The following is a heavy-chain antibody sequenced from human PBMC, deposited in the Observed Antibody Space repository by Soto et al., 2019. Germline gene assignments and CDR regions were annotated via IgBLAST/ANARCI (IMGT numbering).Heavy chain of an antibody. CDR1: GDTFTTYD. Sequence: ASVQVSCKASGDTFTTYDINWVRQATEHGLKWMEWINPNSGNIGNAQRFQGRVTMTRDTAIRTAYMEVSSLRSDDTAVYYCARGRASGSYYLLDYWGQGTLVTVSS. CDR2: INPNSGNI. V-gene: IGHV1-8*01. CDR3: ARGRASGSYYLLDY. D-gene: IGHD3-10*01. J-gene: IGHJ4*02.